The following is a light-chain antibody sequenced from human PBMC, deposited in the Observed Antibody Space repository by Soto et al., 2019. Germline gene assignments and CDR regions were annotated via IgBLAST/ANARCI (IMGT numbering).Light chain of an antibody. CDR1: QSISFN. CDR3: QQYDTGRT. J-gene: IGKJ1*01. Sequence: EIVMTQSPATLSVSPGERATLSCRASQSISFNLAWYQQRPGQAPRFLIYGASLRATGIPARFSGSGSGTEFTLTISSLMSEDFAVYYCQQYDTGRTFGQGTKVEVK. V-gene: IGKV3-15*01. CDR2: GAS.